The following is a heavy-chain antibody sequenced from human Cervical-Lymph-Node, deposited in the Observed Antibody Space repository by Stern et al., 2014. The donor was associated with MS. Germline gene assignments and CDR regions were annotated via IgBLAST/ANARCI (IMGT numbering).Heavy chain of an antibody. J-gene: IGHJ6*02. CDR1: GFTFSSYS. V-gene: IGHV3-21*01. CDR3: ARVDCSGTNCYFYYYGMDV. Sequence: EVQLVESGGGLVEPGGSLRLSCAASGFTFSSYSMNWVRQAPGKGLEWVSSINSDSDYIYYADSVKGRFTISRDNAKNSLFLQMNSLRAEDTAVYYCARVDCSGTNCYFYYYGMDVWGQGTTVTVSS. D-gene: IGHD2-2*01. CDR2: INSDSDYI.